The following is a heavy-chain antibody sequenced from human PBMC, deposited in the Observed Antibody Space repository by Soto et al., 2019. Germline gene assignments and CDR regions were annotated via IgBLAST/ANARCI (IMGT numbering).Heavy chain of an antibody. J-gene: IGHJ6*02. V-gene: IGHV3-48*02. D-gene: IGHD6-19*01. Sequence: SLRLPCAASGFTFSSYSMNWVRQAPGKGLEWVSYISSSSSTIYYADSVKGRFTISRDNAKNSLYLQMNSLRDEDTAVYYCAGDVSIAVAGTSYYGMDVWGQGTTVTVSS. CDR2: ISSSSSTI. CDR1: GFTFSSYS. CDR3: AGDVSIAVAGTSYYGMDV.